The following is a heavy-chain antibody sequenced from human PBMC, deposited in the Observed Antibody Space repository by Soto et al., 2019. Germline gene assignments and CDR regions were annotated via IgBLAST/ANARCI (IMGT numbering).Heavy chain of an antibody. CDR3: AREKDWAFDY. J-gene: IGHJ4*02. D-gene: IGHD3-9*01. CDR1: GFSFSSYS. V-gene: IGHV3-48*03. CDR2: IFTTGTTM. Sequence: EVQLVESGGSLVQPGGSLRLSCVASGFSFSSYSIVWVRQAPGKGLEWLSSIFTTGTTMYYADSVKGRFTVSRDNAKNSVFLLLNSLRAEDTAVYYCAREKDWAFDYWGQGTLVTVSS.